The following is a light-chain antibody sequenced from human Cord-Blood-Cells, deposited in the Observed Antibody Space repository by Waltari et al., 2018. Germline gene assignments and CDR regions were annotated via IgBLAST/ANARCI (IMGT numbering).Light chain of an antibody. V-gene: IGKV3-15*01. J-gene: IGKJ1*01. CDR1: QSVSSY. CDR3: QQYNNWTPWT. CDR2: GSS. Sequence: EIVMTQSPATLSVSPGERATLSCRASQSVSSYLAWYQQQTGQAPRPLIYGSSSRATGSPARFSSSGSGTEFTLTISSLQSEEFAVYYCQQYNNWTPWTFGQGTKVEIK.